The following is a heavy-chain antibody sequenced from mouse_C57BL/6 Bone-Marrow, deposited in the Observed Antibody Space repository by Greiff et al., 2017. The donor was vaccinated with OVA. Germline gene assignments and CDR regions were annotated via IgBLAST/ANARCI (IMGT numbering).Heavy chain of an antibody. CDR3: TRPTVASYYFDY. Sequence: QVQLQQSGAELVRPGASVTLSCKASGYTFTDYEMHWVKQTPVHGLEWIGAIDPETGGTAYNQKFKGKAILTADKSSSTAYMELRSLTSEDSAVYYCTRPTVASYYFDYWGQGTTLTVSS. D-gene: IGHD1-1*01. CDR1: GYTFTDYE. CDR2: IDPETGGT. V-gene: IGHV1-15*01. J-gene: IGHJ2*01.